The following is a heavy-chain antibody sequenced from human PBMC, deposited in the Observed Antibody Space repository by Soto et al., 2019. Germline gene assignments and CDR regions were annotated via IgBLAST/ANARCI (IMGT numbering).Heavy chain of an antibody. J-gene: IGHJ4*02. V-gene: IGHV3-74*01. CDR1: GFAVSSYW. CDR2: ISPAGSST. CDR3: ARGNTGYGNSDS. D-gene: IGHD5-12*01. Sequence: GWSLRLSCAASGFAVSSYWMHWVRQAPGKGLVWVSRISPAGSSTYYADSVRGRLTISKDTAKNTLYLQINSLGAEDTAVYYCARGNTGYGNSDSWGQGTLVTVSS.